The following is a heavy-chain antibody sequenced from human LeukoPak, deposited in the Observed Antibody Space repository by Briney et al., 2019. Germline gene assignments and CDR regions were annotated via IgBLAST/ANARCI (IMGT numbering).Heavy chain of an antibody. V-gene: IGHV1-2*02. Sequence: ASVKVSCKASGYTFTDYYVHWVRQAPGQGLEWMGWINPNSGGSNSAQKFQGRVTMTRDTSISTAYMELSRLRSDDTAVYYCARAGNHYYDSSGYRPNWFDPWGQGTLVTVSS. J-gene: IGHJ5*02. CDR2: INPNSGGS. D-gene: IGHD3-22*01. CDR3: ARAGNHYYDSSGYRPNWFDP. CDR1: GYTFTDYY.